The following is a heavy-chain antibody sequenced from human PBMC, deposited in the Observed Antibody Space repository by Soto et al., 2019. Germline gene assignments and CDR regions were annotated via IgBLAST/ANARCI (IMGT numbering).Heavy chain of an antibody. CDR3: ARDLCPRGEFFYDAFDV. D-gene: IGHD2-2*01. Sequence: EVQLVESGGGLVQPGESLRLSCAASGFTFSAFWMTWLRQAPRKGLEWVANIKRDGTVTHYGDSVEGRCTLSRDNAQNSLFLQLNSLRPEDTAMYYCARDLCPRGEFFYDAFDVWGQGTVVTVSS. CDR1: GFTFSAFW. CDR2: IKRDGTVT. V-gene: IGHV3-7*04. J-gene: IGHJ3*01.